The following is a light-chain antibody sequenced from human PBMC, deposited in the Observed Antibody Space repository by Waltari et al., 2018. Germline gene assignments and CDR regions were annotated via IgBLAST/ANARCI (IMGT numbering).Light chain of an antibody. CDR3: AAWDDSLNGFYV. J-gene: IGLJ1*01. V-gene: IGLV1-44*01. CDR2: NNN. CDR1: SSNLGTNP. Sequence: QSVLTQPPSASGTPGQRVTISCSGSSSNLGTNPVNWYQQLPGTAPKLLIYNNNQWPSGVPDRFSGSKSGTSDSLAISGLQSEDEADYYCAAWDDSLNGFYVFGTGTKVTVL.